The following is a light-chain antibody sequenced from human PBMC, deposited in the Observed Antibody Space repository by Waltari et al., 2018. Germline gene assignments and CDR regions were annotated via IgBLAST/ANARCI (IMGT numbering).Light chain of an antibody. CDR3: QSYDTTLSGSVI. CDR2: GST. V-gene: IGLV1-40*01. J-gene: IGLJ2*01. Sequence: QSVLTQPPSVSGSPGQRCTISCIGGSSNIEAGYYVHQYQQLPQTAPKPLIYGSTNGPPEIFDRASGSTSGASGPPVTTVLQTEDAAVFSCQSYDTTLSGSVIFGGGTELTVL. CDR1: SSNIEAGYY.